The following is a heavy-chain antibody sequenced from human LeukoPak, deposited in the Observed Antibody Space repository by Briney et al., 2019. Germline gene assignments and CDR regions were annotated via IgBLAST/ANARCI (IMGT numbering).Heavy chain of an antibody. CDR1: GFTFSSYA. V-gene: IGHV3-23*01. D-gene: IGHD6-13*01. CDR3: AKTRPLDSSSWSHGDY. CDR2: ISGSGDST. J-gene: IGHJ4*02. Sequence: GGSLRLSCAASGFTFSSYAMSWVRQAPGKGLEWVSAISGSGDSTYYGDSVKGRFTISRDNSKNTLYLQMNSLRAEDTAIYYCAKTRPLDSSSWSHGDYWGQGTLVTVSS.